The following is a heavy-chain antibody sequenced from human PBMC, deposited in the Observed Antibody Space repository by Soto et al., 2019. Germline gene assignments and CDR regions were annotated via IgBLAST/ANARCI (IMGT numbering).Heavy chain of an antibody. CDR3: ARDWIVGATTTYYYGMDV. V-gene: IGHV3-53*01. D-gene: IGHD1-26*01. Sequence: GGSLRLSCAASGFTVSSNYMSWVRQAPGKGLEWVSVIYSGGSTYYGDSVKGRFTISRDNSKNTQYLQMNSLRAEDTAVYYCARDWIVGATTTYYYGMDVWGQGTTVTVSS. CDR2: IYSGGST. CDR1: GFTVSSNY. J-gene: IGHJ6*02.